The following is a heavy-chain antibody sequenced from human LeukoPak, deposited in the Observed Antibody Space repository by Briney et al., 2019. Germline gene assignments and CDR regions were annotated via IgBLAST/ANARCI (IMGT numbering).Heavy chain of an antibody. Sequence: RGSLRLSCVASGFAFRNYGMHWVRQAPGKGLEWVAVISYDGINTHYADSVKGRFTISKDNSKNTLYLQLNTLRPEDTAVYYCANDDARGFGEPSPYDYWGQGTRVIVSS. V-gene: IGHV3-30*18. J-gene: IGHJ4*02. D-gene: IGHD3-10*01. CDR3: ANDDARGFGEPSPYDY. CDR1: GFAFRNYG. CDR2: ISYDGINT.